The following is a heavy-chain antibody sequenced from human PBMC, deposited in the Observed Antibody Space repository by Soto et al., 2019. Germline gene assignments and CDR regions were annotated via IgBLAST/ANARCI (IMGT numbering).Heavy chain of an antibody. J-gene: IGHJ6*02. CDR1: GGSFSGYY. D-gene: IGHD2-2*01. CDR3: ARGWGCSSTSCHHGYYYYGMDV. Sequence: SETLSLTCAVYGGSFSGYYWSWIRQPPGKGLEWIGEINHSGSTNYNPSLKSRVTIAVDTSKNQFSLKLSSVTAADTAVYYCARGWGCSSTSCHHGYYYYGMDVWGQGTTVTVSS. V-gene: IGHV4-34*01. CDR2: INHSGST.